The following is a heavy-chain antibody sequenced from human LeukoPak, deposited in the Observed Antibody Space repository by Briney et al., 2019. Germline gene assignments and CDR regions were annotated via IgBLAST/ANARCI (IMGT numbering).Heavy chain of an antibody. J-gene: IGHJ4*02. CDR3: ARDGSTVPPGPADY. CDR2: ISTYNGNT. D-gene: IGHD4-17*01. CDR1: GYTFTNYG. V-gene: IGHV1-18*01. Sequence: ASVKVSCKASGYTFTNYGISWVRQAPGQGLEWMGRISTYNGNTKYAQKLQGRVTMTTDTSTSTAYMELRSLRSDDTAVYYCARDGSTVPPGPADYWGQGTLVTVSS.